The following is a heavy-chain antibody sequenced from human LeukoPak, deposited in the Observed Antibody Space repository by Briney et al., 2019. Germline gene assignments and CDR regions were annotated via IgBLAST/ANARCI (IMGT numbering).Heavy chain of an antibody. V-gene: IGHV3-23*01. CDR1: GFTFSSQA. J-gene: IGHJ4*01. D-gene: IGHD3-3*01. Sequence: GGSLRLSCAASGFTFSSQAMSWVRQAPGKGLEWVSSISGGGGSTYYADSVKGRFTISRDNSKNTLYLQVNSLRAEDTAVYYCAKGPLSGYSPDYWGQEPWSPSPQ. CDR3: AKGPLSGYSPDY. CDR2: ISGGGGST.